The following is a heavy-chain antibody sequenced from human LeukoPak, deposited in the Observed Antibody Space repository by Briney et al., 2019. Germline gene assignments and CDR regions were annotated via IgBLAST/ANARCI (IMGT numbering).Heavy chain of an antibody. Sequence: GGSLRLSCAASGFTFSSYWMHWVRQAPGMGLVWVSRINSDGSSTSYADSVKGRFTISRDNAKNTLYLQMNSLRAEDTAVYYCARGGSYATFDYWGQGTLVTVSS. V-gene: IGHV3-74*01. CDR3: ARGGSYATFDY. CDR1: GFTFSSYW. CDR2: INSDGSST. D-gene: IGHD1-26*01. J-gene: IGHJ4*02.